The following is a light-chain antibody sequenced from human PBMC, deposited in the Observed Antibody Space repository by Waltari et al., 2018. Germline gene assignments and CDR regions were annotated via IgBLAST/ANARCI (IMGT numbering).Light chain of an antibody. CDR1: PSVSSD. CDR3: QQYNKWPPGT. CDR2: GAS. Sequence: EVVLTQSPATLSVSLGERATLSCRASPSVSSDLAWYQQKPGQAPRLIIHGASIRATGIPARFSGSGSGTEFTLTISSLQSEDSAVYYCQQYNKWPPGTFGQGTKVEIK. J-gene: IGKJ1*01. V-gene: IGKV3-15*01.